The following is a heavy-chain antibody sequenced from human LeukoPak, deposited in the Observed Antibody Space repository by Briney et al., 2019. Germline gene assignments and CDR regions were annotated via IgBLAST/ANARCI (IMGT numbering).Heavy chain of an antibody. CDR2: IIPIFGKA. CDR3: ARYCSGGSCYGKSRAFDI. Sequence: SVKVSCKASGGTFNSYAISWVRQAPGQGVEWMGRIIPIFGKANYAQKFQGRDTINTDESRRRAYMELSSLRSEDTAVYYCARYCSGGSCYGKSRAFDIWGQGTMVTVSS. D-gene: IGHD2-15*01. J-gene: IGHJ3*02. V-gene: IGHV1-69*05. CDR1: GGTFNSYA.